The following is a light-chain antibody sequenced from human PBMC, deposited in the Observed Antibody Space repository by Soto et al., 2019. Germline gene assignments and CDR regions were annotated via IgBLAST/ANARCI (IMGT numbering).Light chain of an antibody. Sequence: EIVLTQSPGTLSLSPGERATLSCRASQSVSSSYLAWYQQKLGQASRLLIYDASSRATGIPDRFSGSGSGTGFTLTISRLEPEDFEVYYCQQYGSSRTFGRGTKVEI. J-gene: IGKJ1*01. V-gene: IGKV3-20*01. CDR3: QQYGSSRT. CDR2: DAS. CDR1: QSVSSSY.